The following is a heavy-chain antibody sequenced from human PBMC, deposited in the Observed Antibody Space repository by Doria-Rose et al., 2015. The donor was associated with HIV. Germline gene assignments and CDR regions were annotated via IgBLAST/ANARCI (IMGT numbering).Heavy chain of an antibody. V-gene: IGHV3-23*01. Sequence: VSSIRGSGDTYYSDSVKGRFTISRDNSKNTLFLQMNSLRAEDTAVHYCAKSLSALNSFDYWGQGTLVTVSS. CDR2: IRGSGDT. D-gene: IGHD1-1*01. CDR3: AKSLSALNSFDY. J-gene: IGHJ4*02.